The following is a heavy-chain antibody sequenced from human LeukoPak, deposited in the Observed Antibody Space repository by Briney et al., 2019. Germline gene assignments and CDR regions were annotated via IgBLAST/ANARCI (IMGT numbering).Heavy chain of an antibody. CDR1: GGTFSSYA. J-gene: IGHJ4*02. CDR2: IIPIFGTA. D-gene: IGHD5-18*01. V-gene: IGHV1-69*05. CDR3: ARDKPGYSYGYLYFDY. Sequence: SVKVSCKASGGTFSSYAISWVRQAPGHGLEWMGRIIPIFGTANYAQKFQGRVTITTDESTSTAYMELSSLRSEDTAVYYCARDKPGYSYGYLYFDYWGQGTLVTVSS.